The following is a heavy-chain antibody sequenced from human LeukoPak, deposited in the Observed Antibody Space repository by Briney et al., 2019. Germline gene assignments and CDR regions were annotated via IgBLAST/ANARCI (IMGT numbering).Heavy chain of an antibody. Sequence: SETLPLTCAVYGGSFSGYYWSWIRQPPGKGLEWIGEINHSGSTNYNPSLKSRVTISVDTSKNQFSLKLSSVTAADTAVYYCARAGLSRMVRGVPNWFDPWGQGTLVTVSS. V-gene: IGHV4-34*01. CDR2: INHSGST. CDR1: GGSFSGYY. D-gene: IGHD3-10*01. J-gene: IGHJ5*02. CDR3: ARAGLSRMVRGVPNWFDP.